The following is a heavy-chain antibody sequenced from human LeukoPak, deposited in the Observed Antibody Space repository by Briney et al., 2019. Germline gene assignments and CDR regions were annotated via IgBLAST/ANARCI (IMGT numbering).Heavy chain of an antibody. D-gene: IGHD6-19*01. J-gene: IGHJ4*02. V-gene: IGHV3-74*01. CDR3: AIQLGYSSGWYFDDY. CDR2: INSDGSST. CDR1: GFTFSSYW. Sequence: PGGSLRLSCAASGFTFSSYWMHWVRQAPGKGLVWVSRINSDGSSTSYADSVKGRFTISRDNAKNTLYLQMNSLRAEDTAVYYCAIQLGYSSGWYFDDYWGQGTLVTASS.